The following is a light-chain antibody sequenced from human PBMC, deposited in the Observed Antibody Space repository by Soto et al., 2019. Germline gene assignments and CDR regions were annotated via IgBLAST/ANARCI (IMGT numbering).Light chain of an antibody. J-gene: IGLJ1*01. CDR1: SSDVGGHNS. CDR2: NVS. V-gene: IGLV2-14*01. CDR3: TSYTSSSTYV. Sequence: QSLLTKPSYVSGSPGQSITISCTGTSSDVGGHNSVSWYQQHPGKAPKLMIYNVSNRPSGVSNRFSGSKSGNTASLTISGLLAEDEADYYCTSYTSSSTYVFGAGTKVTVL.